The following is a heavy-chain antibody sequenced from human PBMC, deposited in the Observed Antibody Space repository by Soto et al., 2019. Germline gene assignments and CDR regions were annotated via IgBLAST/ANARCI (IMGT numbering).Heavy chain of an antibody. CDR2: INDRGNT. J-gene: IGHJ6*02. CDR3: ARGGHYYNSGTLYGMDV. CDR1: GASLSNYY. Sequence: SGTLSLTCNVSGASLSNYYWIWIRQPPGKGLEWIGYINDRGNTNYNPSLKSRVIISVDTSKNQFSLRLNSVTAADTAVYYGARGGHYYNSGTLYGMDVWGQGTTVT. D-gene: IGHD3-10*01. V-gene: IGHV4-59*01.